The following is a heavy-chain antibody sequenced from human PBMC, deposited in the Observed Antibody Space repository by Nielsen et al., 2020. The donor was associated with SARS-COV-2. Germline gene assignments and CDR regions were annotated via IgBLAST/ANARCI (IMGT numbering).Heavy chain of an antibody. J-gene: IGHJ3*02. Sequence: GGSLRLSCAASGFTFSSYAMSWVRQAPGKGLEWVSAISGSGGSTYYADSVKGRFTISRDNSKNTLYLQLSSLRAEDTAVYYCARDHRGGYYAFDIWGQGTMVTVSS. CDR1: GFTFSSYA. D-gene: IGHD2-15*01. CDR3: ARDHRGGYYAFDI. CDR2: ISGSGGST. V-gene: IGHV3-23*01.